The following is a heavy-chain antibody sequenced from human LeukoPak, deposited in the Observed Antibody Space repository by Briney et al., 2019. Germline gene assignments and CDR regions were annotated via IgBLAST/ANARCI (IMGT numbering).Heavy chain of an antibody. CDR3: ARGRYYDFWSGYHYYYGMDV. CDR2: ISAYNGNT. D-gene: IGHD3-3*01. V-gene: IGHV1-18*01. J-gene: IGHJ6*02. Sequence: GASVKVSCKASGYTFTSYGISWVRQAPGQGLEWMGWISAYNGNTNYAQKFQGRVTMTRNTSISTAYMELSSLRSEDTAVYYCARGRYYDFWSGYHYYYGMDVWGQGTTVTVSS. CDR1: GYTFTSYG.